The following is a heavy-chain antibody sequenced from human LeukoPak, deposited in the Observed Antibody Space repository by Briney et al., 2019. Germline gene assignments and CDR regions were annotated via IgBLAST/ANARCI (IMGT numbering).Heavy chain of an antibody. CDR1: AFTFSDYS. V-gene: IGHV3-48*01. CDR3: ARDRLTSGSYFFDY. J-gene: IGHJ4*02. Sequence: GGSLRLPCAASAFTFSDYSMNWVRQAPGKGLEWISYISGRSSTIYYADSVRGRFTISRDNAKNSMYLQMNSLRAEDTAVYYCARDRLTSGSYFFDYWGQGTLVTVSS. CDR2: ISGRSSTI. D-gene: IGHD1-26*01.